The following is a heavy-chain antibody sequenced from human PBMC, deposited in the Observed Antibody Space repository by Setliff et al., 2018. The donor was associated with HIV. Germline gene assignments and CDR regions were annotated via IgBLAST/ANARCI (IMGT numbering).Heavy chain of an antibody. V-gene: IGHV4-31*03. CDR1: GDSISSGAYY. CDR2: IFSSGIT. CDR3: TRDTGGGGLPMDV. Sequence: KPSETLSLTCSVSGDSISSGAYYWSWIRQHPVKGLEWIGYIFSSGITYYSPSLHSRVTISLDTSKNQFSLNLTSITAADTAVYYCTRDTGGGGLPMDVWGKGTTVTVSS. D-gene: IGHD3-16*01. J-gene: IGHJ6*03.